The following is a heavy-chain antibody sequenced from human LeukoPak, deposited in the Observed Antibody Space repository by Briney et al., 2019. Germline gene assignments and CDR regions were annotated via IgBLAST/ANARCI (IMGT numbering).Heavy chain of an antibody. CDR1: GGSISSGDYY. Sequence: SQTLSLTCTVSGGSISSGDYYWSWIRQPPGKGLEWIGYIYYSGSTYYNPSLKSRVTISVDTSKNRFSLKLSSVTAADTAVYYCARTYYDFWSGYYMRDGPKWFDPWGQGTLVTVSS. CDR2: IYYSGST. V-gene: IGHV4-30-4*08. D-gene: IGHD3-3*01. CDR3: ARTYYDFWSGYYMRDGPKWFDP. J-gene: IGHJ5*02.